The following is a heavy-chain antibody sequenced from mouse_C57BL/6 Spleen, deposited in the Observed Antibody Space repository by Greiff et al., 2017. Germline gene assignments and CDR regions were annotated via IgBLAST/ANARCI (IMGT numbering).Heavy chain of an antibody. V-gene: IGHV5-9-1*02. CDR1: GFTFSSYA. CDR2: ICSGGDYI. D-gene: IGHD1-1*01. J-gene: IGHJ4*01. CDR3: TRVYGSSYIYAMDY. Sequence: EVKLVESGEGLVKPGGSLKLSCAASGFTFSSYAMSWVRQTPEKRLEWVAYICSGGDYIYYADTVKGRFTISRDNARNTLYLKMSSLTSEDTAMYYCTRVYGSSYIYAMDYWGQGTSVTVSS.